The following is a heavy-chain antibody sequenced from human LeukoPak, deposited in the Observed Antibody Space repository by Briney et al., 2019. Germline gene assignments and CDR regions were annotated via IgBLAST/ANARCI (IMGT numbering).Heavy chain of an antibody. V-gene: IGHV3-23*01. CDR2: ISASGGST. CDR1: GFTFSNYA. CDR3: AKGILSVNDY. J-gene: IGHJ4*02. D-gene: IGHD2-15*01. Sequence: PGGSLRLSCAASGFTFSNYAMSWVPQAPGRGREWVSVISASGGSTYYADSVKGRYTISRDNYKNTLLRQVNSLRAEDTAVYYCAKGILSVNDYWGQGTLVTVSS.